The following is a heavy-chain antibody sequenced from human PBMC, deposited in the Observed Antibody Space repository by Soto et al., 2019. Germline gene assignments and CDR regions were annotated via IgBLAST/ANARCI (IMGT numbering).Heavy chain of an antibody. D-gene: IGHD6-25*01. CDR2: TYYRSKWFN. J-gene: IGHJ3*02. CDR1: GDSVSSNSAA. Sequence: SQTLSLTCAISGDSVSSNSAAWNWVRQSPSRGLEWLGRTYYRSKWFNDYAVSVKSPITINPDTSKNQFSLQLNSVTPEDTAVYYCARWDHDAATFDIWGRGTMVTVSS. V-gene: IGHV6-1*01. CDR3: ARWDHDAATFDI.